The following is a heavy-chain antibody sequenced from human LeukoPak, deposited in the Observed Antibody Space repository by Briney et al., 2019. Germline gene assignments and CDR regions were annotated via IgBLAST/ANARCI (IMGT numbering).Heavy chain of an antibody. D-gene: IGHD5-18*01. CDR3: ARDTAMVLLPHIYFDY. Sequence: PSETLSLTCTVSGGSISSSSYYWGWIRQPPGKGLEWIGSIYYSGSTYYNPSLKSRVTISVDTSKNQFSLKLSSVTAADTAVYYCARDTAMVLLPHIYFDYWGQGTLVTVSS. CDR2: IYYSGST. CDR1: GGSISSSSYY. V-gene: IGHV4-39*07. J-gene: IGHJ4*02.